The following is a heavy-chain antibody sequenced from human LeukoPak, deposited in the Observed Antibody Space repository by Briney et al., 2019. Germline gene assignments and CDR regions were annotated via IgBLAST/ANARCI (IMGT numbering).Heavy chain of an antibody. D-gene: IGHD2-15*01. CDR1: GFTFDDYA. Sequence: GGSLRLSCAASGFTFDDYAMHWVRQAPGKGLEWVSGISWNSGSIGYADSVKGRFTISRDNAKNSLYLQMNSLRAGDTALYYCAKSGRYCSGGSCYSGFNDYWGQGTLVTVSS. J-gene: IGHJ4*02. V-gene: IGHV3-9*01. CDR3: AKSGRYCSGGSCYSGFNDY. CDR2: ISWNSGSI.